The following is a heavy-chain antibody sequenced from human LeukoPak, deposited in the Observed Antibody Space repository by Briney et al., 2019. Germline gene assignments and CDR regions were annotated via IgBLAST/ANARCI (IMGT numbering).Heavy chain of an antibody. J-gene: IGHJ4*02. CDR1: AGSVSDYY. D-gene: IGHD1-7*01. CDR3: ATLTPITATTGGY. CDR2: IHNSGRI. Sequence: SETLSLTCSVSAGSVSDYYWSWIRQPPGEGLEWIGSIHNSGRISYSPPLKSRVTISVDTSKDQLSLKLNSVTAADTAVYYCATLTPITATTGGYWGQGTLVTVSS. V-gene: IGHV4-4*09.